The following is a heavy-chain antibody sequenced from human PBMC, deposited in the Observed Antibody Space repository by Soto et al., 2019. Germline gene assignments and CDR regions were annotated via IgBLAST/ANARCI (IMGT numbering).Heavy chain of an antibody. D-gene: IGHD2-2*02. V-gene: IGHV4-4*02. J-gene: IGHJ4*02. CDR2: IYHSGST. CDR3: ASLYTPIAAGLLNFDY. Sequence: PSETLSLTCAVSGGSISSSNWWSWVRQPPGKGLEWIGEIYHSGSTNYNPSLKGRVTISVDKSKNQFSLKLSSVTAADTAVYYCASLYTPIAAGLLNFDYWGQGTLVTVSS. CDR1: GGSISSSNW.